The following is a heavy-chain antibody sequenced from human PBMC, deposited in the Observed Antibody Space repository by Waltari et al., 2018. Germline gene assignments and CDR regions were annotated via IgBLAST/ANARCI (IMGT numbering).Heavy chain of an antibody. CDR2: IHHSGRT. D-gene: IGHD3-3*01. CDR3: ARLLSYNFWSGYYPDY. V-gene: IGHV4-38-2*01. CDR1: NPSISPDYY. J-gene: IGHJ4*02. Sequence: QVQLQESGPGLVKPSETLSPTCVVPNPSISPDYYLVWIRQPPGKRLEWIGNIHHSGRTSYNPSLKSRITISLDTSKNQFSLKLSSVTAADTAVYYCARLLSYNFWSGYYPDYWGQGTLVTVSS.